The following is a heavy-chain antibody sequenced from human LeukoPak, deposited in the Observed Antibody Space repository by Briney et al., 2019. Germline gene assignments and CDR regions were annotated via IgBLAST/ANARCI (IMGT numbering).Heavy chain of an antibody. D-gene: IGHD3-16*01. J-gene: IGHJ5*02. CDR3: ARGRGGLYP. V-gene: IGHV4-59*01. Sequence: SETLSLTCTVSGGSISSYYWSWLRQPPGKGLEWIGYIYYSGSTNYNPSLKSRVTISVDTSKNQFSLKLSSVTAADTAVYYCARGRGGLYPWGQGTLVTVSS. CDR1: GGSISSYY. CDR2: IYYSGST.